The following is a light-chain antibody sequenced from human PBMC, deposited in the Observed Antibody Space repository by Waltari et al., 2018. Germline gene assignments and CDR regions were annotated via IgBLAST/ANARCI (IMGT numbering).Light chain of an antibody. CDR2: DVN. CDR1: SSDVGGYNY. Sequence: QSALTQPASVSGSPGQSITISCTGTSSDVGGYNYVSWYQQHPGKAPKLMIFDVNNRPSGVSNRFSGYKSGNTASLTISGRQAEDKADYYCSAYISSSTLELFGGGTRLTVL. J-gene: IGLJ2*01. CDR3: SAYISSSTLEL. V-gene: IGLV2-14*03.